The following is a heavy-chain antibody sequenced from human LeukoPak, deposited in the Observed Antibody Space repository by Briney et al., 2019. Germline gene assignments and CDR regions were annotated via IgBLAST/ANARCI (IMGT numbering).Heavy chain of an antibody. J-gene: IGHJ3*02. Sequence: AASVKVSCKASGGTFSSYAISWVRQAPGQGLEWMGGIIPIFGTANYAQKFQGRVTITADESTSTAYMELSSLRSEDTAVYYCARAPPNYYDTYGAFGIWGQGTMVTVSS. D-gene: IGHD3-22*01. CDR2: IIPIFGTA. CDR1: GGTFSSYA. CDR3: ARAPPNYYDTYGAFGI. V-gene: IGHV1-69*13.